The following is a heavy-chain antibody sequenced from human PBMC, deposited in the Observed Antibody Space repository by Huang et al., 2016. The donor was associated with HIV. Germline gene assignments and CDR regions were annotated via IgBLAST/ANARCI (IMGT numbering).Heavy chain of an antibody. J-gene: IGHJ4*02. Sequence: EVQLVESGGGLVQPGGSLSLSCAASGFSISSYWMHWVRQAPGKGEGWVSRSNRDGSSTSYADSVKGRFTISRDNAKNTLYLQMNSLRAEDTAVYYCARDPRIQSWLNFFDYWGQGTLVSVSS. CDR1: GFSISSYW. CDR2: SNRDGSST. CDR3: ARDPRIQSWLNFFDY. D-gene: IGHD3-22*01. V-gene: IGHV3-74*01.